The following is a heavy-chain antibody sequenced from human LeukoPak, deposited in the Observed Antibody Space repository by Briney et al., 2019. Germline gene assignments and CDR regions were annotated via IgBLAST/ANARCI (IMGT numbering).Heavy chain of an antibody. V-gene: IGHV4-31*03. CDR1: GGSISSGGYY. J-gene: IGHJ4*02. Sequence: SETLSLTCTVSGGSISSGGYYWSWIRQHPGKGLEWIGYIYYSGSTYYNPSLESRVTISVDTSKNQFSLKLSSVTAADTAVYYCARVDSSGSIYDYWGQGTLVTVSS. CDR2: IYYSGST. CDR3: ARVDSSGSIYDY. D-gene: IGHD3-22*01.